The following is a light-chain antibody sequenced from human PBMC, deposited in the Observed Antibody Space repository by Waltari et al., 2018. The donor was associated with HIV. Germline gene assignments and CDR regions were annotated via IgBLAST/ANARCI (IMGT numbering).Light chain of an antibody. CDR3: AAWDDSLNGWV. CDR1: SSNIGSTI. Sequence: QSVLTPPPSASGTPGQRVTISCSGSSSNIGSTIVNWYQQLPGTAPKLLIYSNNQRPSGVPDRFSGSKSGTSAYLAISGLQSEDEADYYCAAWDDSLNGWVFGGGTKLTVL. J-gene: IGLJ3*02. V-gene: IGLV1-44*01. CDR2: SNN.